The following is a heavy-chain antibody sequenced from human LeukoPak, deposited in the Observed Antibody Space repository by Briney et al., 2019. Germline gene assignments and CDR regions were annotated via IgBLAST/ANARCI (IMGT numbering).Heavy chain of an antibody. CDR3: AKDMGQDYGDYPGGFDY. V-gene: IGHV3-43D*03. CDR1: GFTFDDYA. CDR2: ISWDGSST. Sequence: GGSLGLSCAASGFTFDDYAMHWVRQAPGKGLEWVSLISWDGSSTYYADSVKGRFTISRDNGKNSLYLQMNSLRAEDTALYYCAKDMGQDYGDYPGGFDYWGLGTLVTVSS. J-gene: IGHJ4*02. D-gene: IGHD4-17*01.